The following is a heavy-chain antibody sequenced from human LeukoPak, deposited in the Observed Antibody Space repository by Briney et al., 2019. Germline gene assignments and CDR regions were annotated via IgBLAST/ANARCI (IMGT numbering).Heavy chain of an antibody. J-gene: IGHJ4*02. Sequence: PSETLSLTCTVSGGSISSYYWSWIRQPPGKGLEWIGYIYYSGSTNYNPSLKSRVTISVDTSKNQFSLKLSSVTAADTAVYYCARACSGWCRQKYYFDYWGQGTLVTVSS. V-gene: IGHV4-59*01. CDR2: IYYSGST. CDR1: GGSISSYY. CDR3: ARACSGWCRQKYYFDY. D-gene: IGHD6-19*01.